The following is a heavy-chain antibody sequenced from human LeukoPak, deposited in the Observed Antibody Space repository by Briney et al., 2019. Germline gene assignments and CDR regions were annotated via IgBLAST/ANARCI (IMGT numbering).Heavy chain of an antibody. CDR1: GYTFTGYY. Sequence: ASVKVSCKASGYTFTGYYMHWVRQAPGQGLEWMGWINPNSGGTNYAQKFQGRVTMTRDTSISTAYMELSRLRSDDTAVYYCARRQDYYDSSGYYSQLDNYFDYWGQGTLVTVSS. CDR2: INPNSGGT. D-gene: IGHD3-22*01. CDR3: ARRQDYYDSSGYYSQLDNYFDY. V-gene: IGHV1-2*02. J-gene: IGHJ4*02.